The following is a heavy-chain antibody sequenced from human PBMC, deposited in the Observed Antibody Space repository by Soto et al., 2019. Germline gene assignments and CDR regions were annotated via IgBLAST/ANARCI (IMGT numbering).Heavy chain of an antibody. J-gene: IGHJ6*02. CDR1: GFTFSSYS. D-gene: IGHD2-2*01. CDR2: ISSSSSYI. V-gene: IGHV3-21*01. Sequence: EVQLVESGGGLVKPGGSLRLSCAASGFTFSSYSMNWVRQAPGKGLEWVSSISSSSSYIYYADSVKGRFTISRDNAMNSLYLQMNSLRAEDTAVYYCAREGPDFYQLPPHYYYYYGMDVWGQGTTVTVSS. CDR3: AREGPDFYQLPPHYYYYYGMDV.